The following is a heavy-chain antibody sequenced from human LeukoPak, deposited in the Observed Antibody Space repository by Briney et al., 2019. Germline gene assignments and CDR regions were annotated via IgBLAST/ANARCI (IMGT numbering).Heavy chain of an antibody. D-gene: IGHD3-22*01. Sequence: GESLKISCKALGYSFTTYWIAWVRQMPGRGLDWMGIIYPGDSDTTYSPSFQGQVTISVDKSISTAYLQWSSLKASDTAMYYCARRGYDSSGYTDAFDIWGQGTMVTASS. CDR1: GYSFTTYW. CDR3: ARRGYDSSGYTDAFDI. J-gene: IGHJ3*02. CDR2: IYPGDSDT. V-gene: IGHV5-51*01.